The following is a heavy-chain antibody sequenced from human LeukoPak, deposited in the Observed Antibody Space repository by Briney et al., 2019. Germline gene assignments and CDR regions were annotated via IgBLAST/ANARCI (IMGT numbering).Heavy chain of an antibody. D-gene: IGHD2-2*01. CDR1: GGSVSSGSYY. CDR3: ARGRVVVPAAMGWFDP. J-gene: IGHJ5*02. Sequence: SETLSLTCTVSGGSVSSGSYYWSWIRQPPGKGLEWIGYIYYSGSTNYNPSLKSRVTISVDTSKNQFSLKLSSVTAADTAVYYCARGRVVVPAAMGWFDPWGQGTLVTVSS. V-gene: IGHV4-61*01. CDR2: IYYSGST.